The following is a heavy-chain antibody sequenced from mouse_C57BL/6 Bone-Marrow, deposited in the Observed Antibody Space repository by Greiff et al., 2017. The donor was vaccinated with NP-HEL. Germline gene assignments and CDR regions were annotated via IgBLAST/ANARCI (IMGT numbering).Heavy chain of an antibody. J-gene: IGHJ4*01. CDR1: GFTFNTYA. CDR3: VEDRNVWAMDY. V-gene: IGHV10-3*01. CDR2: IRCKSCNYAT. D-gene: IGHD2-10*02. Sequence: DVKLVESGGGLVQPKGSLKLSCAASGFTFNTYAMHWVRQAPGKGLEWVARIRCKSCNYATYYADSVKDRFTISRDDSQSMLYLQMDNLKNEDTAMDYCVEDRNVWAMDYGGQGNSVTVSS.